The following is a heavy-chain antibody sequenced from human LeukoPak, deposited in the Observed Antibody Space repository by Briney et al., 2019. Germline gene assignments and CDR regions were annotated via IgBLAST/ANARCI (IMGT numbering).Heavy chain of an antibody. CDR3: ARDSYGSGSFSLRC. Sequence: ASVKVSCKASGGTFSSYAISWVRQAPGQGLEWMGRINPNSGGTNYAQKFQGRVTMTRDTSISTAYMELSRLRSDDTAVYYCARDSYGSGSFSLRCWGQGTLVTVSS. CDR2: INPNSGGT. D-gene: IGHD3-10*01. CDR1: GGTFSSYA. J-gene: IGHJ4*02. V-gene: IGHV1-2*06.